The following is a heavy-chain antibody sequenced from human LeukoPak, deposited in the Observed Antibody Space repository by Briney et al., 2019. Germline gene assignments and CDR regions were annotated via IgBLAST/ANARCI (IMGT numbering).Heavy chain of an antibody. V-gene: IGHV3-23*01. CDR2: ISGSGGST. Sequence: GGSLRLSCAASGFTFSSYAMSWVRQAPGKGLEWVSAISGSGGSTYYADSVKGRFTISRDNSKNTLYLQMNSLRAEDTAVCYCAKGISQRPTYDYMDVWGKGTTVTVSS. D-gene: IGHD6-25*01. CDR1: GFTFSSYA. CDR3: AKGISQRPTYDYMDV. J-gene: IGHJ6*03.